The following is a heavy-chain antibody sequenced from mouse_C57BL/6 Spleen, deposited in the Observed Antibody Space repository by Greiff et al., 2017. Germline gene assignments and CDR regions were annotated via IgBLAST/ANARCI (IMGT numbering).Heavy chain of an antibody. J-gene: IGHJ2*01. V-gene: IGHV1-52*01. Sequence: QVQLQQPGAELVRPGSSVKLSCKASGYTFTSYWMHWVKQRPIQGLEWIGNIDPSDSETHYNQKFKDKATLTVDKSSSTAYMQLSSLTSEDSAVYYCAKGLYYGNGVLDYRGQGTTLTVSS. CDR1: GYTFTSYW. CDR3: AKGLYYGNGVLDY. D-gene: IGHD2-1*01. CDR2: IDPSDSET.